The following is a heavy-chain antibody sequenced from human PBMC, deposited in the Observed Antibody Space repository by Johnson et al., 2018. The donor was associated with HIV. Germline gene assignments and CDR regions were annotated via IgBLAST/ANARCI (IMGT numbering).Heavy chain of an antibody. Sequence: QVQLVESGGGLVQPGGSLRLSCAASGFTFSSYGMHWVRQAPGKGLEWVAVIWSDGSNKYYADSVKGRFTISRDNSKNTLYLQMNSLRAEDTAVYYCARAAYCGGDCYSGSRLDAFDIWGQGTMVTVSS. CDR2: IWSDGSNK. J-gene: IGHJ3*02. CDR1: GFTFSSYG. CDR3: ARAAYCGGDCYSGSRLDAFDI. D-gene: IGHD2-21*02. V-gene: IGHV3-33*08.